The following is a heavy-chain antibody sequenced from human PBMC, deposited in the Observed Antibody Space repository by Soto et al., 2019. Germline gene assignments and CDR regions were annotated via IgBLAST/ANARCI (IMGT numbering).Heavy chain of an antibody. CDR1: GVSFNNNG. CDR2: VSPPFRTS. D-gene: IGHD3-10*01. CDR3: ARVLYYGSGSYSPYGMDV. J-gene: IGHJ6*02. Sequence: QVQLVQSGAEVKTPGSSVKVSCKTSGVSFNNNGIGWVRQAPGHGLEWMGGVSPPFRTSNYARKFQGRISITADASTGTVNMELSSLTSEDTAKYYWARVLYYGSGSYSPYGMDVWGQGTTVTVSS. V-gene: IGHV1-69*01.